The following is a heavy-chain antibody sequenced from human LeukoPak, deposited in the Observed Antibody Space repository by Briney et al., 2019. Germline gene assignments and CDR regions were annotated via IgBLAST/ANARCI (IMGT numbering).Heavy chain of an antibody. V-gene: IGHV3-66*02. Sequence: GGSLRLSCAASGSTVSSNYMSWVRQAPGKGLEWVSVIYSGGSTYYADSVKGRFTISRDNSKNTLYLQMNSLRAEDTAVYYCASGAGDLGDAFDIWGQGTMVTVSS. CDR1: GSTVSSNY. CDR3: ASGAGDLGDAFDI. D-gene: IGHD7-27*01. J-gene: IGHJ3*02. CDR2: IYSGGST.